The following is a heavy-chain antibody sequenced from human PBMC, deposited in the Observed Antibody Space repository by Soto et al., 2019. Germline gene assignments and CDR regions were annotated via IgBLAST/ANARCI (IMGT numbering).Heavy chain of an antibody. CDR2: IRSKAYGGTT. CDR1: GFTFGDYA. CDR3: TRVSSSWYQDPSEFDP. V-gene: IGHV3-49*03. D-gene: IGHD6-13*01. J-gene: IGHJ5*02. Sequence: GGSLRLSCTASGFTFGDYAMSWFRQAPGKGLEWVGFIRSKAYGGTTEYAASVRGRFTISRDDSKSIAYLQMNSLKTEDTAVYYCTRVSSSWYQDPSEFDPWGQGTLVTVSS.